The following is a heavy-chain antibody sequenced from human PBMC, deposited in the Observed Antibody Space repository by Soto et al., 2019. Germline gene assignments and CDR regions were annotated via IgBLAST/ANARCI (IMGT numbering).Heavy chain of an antibody. Sequence: VQLVQSGAELKMPGASVRVSCKTSGYSFSNYGITWVRQAPGQGLEWMGWISIYYSYSHSPPKLXXRLIMTTDTSTSTAFMELRNLRFDDTAVYYCAKNTSSWLDSWGQGTLVTVSS. V-gene: IGHV1-18*01. CDR2: ISIYYSYS. CDR3: AKNTSSWLDS. D-gene: IGHD2-2*02. CDR1: GYSFSNYG. J-gene: IGHJ5*01.